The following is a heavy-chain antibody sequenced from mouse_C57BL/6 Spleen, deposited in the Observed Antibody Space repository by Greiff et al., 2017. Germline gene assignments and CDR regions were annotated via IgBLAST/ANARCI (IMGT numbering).Heavy chain of an antibody. V-gene: IGHV5-4*01. D-gene: IGHD1-1*01. CDR3: ARDRTVVAHFDY. J-gene: IGHJ2*01. CDR2: ISDGGSYT. Sequence: EVKVEESGGGLVKPGGSLKLSCAASGFTFSSYAMSWVRQTPEKRLEWVATISDGGSYTYYPDNVKGRFTISRDNAKNNLYLQMSHLKSEDTAMYYCARDRTVVAHFDYWGQGTTLTVSS. CDR1: GFTFSSYA.